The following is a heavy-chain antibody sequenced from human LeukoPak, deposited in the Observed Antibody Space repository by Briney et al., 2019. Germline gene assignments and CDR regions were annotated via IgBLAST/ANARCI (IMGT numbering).Heavy chain of an antibody. V-gene: IGHV4-30-4*08. CDR1: GGSISSGDYY. Sequence: SETLSLTCTVSGGSISSGDYYWSWIRQPPGKGLEWVGYIYYSGGTYYNPSLKSRVTISVDTSKNQFSPKLSSVTAADTAVYYCARVCSSTSCYRDAFDIWGQGTMVTVSS. D-gene: IGHD2-2*01. CDR3: ARVCSSTSCYRDAFDI. J-gene: IGHJ3*02. CDR2: IYYSGGT.